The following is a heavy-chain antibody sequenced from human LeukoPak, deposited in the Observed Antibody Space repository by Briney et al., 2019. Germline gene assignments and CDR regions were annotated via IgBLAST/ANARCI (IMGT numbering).Heavy chain of an antibody. CDR3: ARQAVLPDY. J-gene: IGHJ4*02. CDR1: GGFISSSSYY. CDR2: IYYSGST. Sequence: SETLSLTCPVSGGFISSSSYYWGWIRQPPGKGLEWIGSIYYSGSTYYNPSLKSRVTISVNTSKNQFSLKLSSVTAADTAVYYCARQAVLPDYWGQGTLVTVSS. V-gene: IGHV4-39*01. D-gene: IGHD3-10*01.